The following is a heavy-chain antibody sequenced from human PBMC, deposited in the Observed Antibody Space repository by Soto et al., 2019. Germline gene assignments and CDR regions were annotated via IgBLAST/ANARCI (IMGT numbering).Heavy chain of an antibody. D-gene: IGHD6-19*01. CDR3: ARASSSGWY. Sequence: GGSLRPSCAASASRFSKYSTSLVRQAPGKGLEWVANIKQDGTEIYYADSVKGRFTISRDNAKNSLYLQMNSLRAEDTAVYYCARASSSGWYWGQGTLVTVSS. V-gene: IGHV3-7*01. CDR2: IKQDGTEI. CDR1: ASRFSKYS. J-gene: IGHJ4*02.